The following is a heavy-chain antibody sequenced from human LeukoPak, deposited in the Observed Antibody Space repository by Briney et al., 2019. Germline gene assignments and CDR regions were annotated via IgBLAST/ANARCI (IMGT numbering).Heavy chain of an antibody. Sequence: SVKVSCKASGGTFSSYAISWVRQAPGQGLEWMGGIIPIFGTANYAQKFQGRVTITADKSTSTAYMELSSLRSEDTAVYYCARGAIVLMVYAPTDAFDIWGQGTMVTVSS. V-gene: IGHV1-69*06. CDR1: GGTFSSYA. CDR3: ARGAIVLMVYAPTDAFDI. CDR2: IIPIFGTA. D-gene: IGHD2-8*01. J-gene: IGHJ3*02.